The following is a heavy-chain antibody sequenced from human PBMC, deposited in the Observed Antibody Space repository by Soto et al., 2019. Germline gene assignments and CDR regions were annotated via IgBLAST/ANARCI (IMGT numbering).Heavy chain of an antibody. D-gene: IGHD1-26*01. J-gene: IGHJ4*02. CDR2: ISSSGRYT. Sequence: ESGGGLVKPGGSLRLSCAASGFTFSDHYMSWIRQAPGKGLEWVSYISSSGRYTDYADAVKGRFTISRDNAKKSLYLEMNSLRVEDTAVYYCARVEVGATYFAYWGQGTLVSVSS. CDR3: ARVEVGATYFAY. CDR1: GFTFSDHY. V-gene: IGHV3-11*06.